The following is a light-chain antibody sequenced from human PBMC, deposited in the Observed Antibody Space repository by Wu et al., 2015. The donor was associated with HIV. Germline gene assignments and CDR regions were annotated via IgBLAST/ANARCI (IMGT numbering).Light chain of an antibody. CDR3: QQYNNWPPWT. CDR1: QSISTN. Sequence: EIVMTQSPGMLSVSPGKRITLSCRASQSISTNLAWYQQKPGQGPRLLIYGASTRATNISARFSGSGSGTGFTLTINSLQSEDIGIYYCQQYNNWPPWTFGQGTRVEMK. J-gene: IGKJ1*01. CDR2: GAS. V-gene: IGKV3-15*01.